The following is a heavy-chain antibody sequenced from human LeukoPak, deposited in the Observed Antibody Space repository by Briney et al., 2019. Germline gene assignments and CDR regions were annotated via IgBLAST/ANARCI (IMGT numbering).Heavy chain of an antibody. V-gene: IGHV3-21*01. J-gene: IGHJ4*02. CDR1: GFNFSPYG. CDR2: ISRGSDT. D-gene: IGHD6-19*01. Sequence: PGGSLRLSCAASGFNFSPYGMTWVRQAPGKGLEWVATISRGSDTFYADSVKGRFTISRDNAQNSVSLHMGGLRVDDTALYYCARGFSGWSRDYWGQGTLVIVSS. CDR3: ARGFSGWSRDY.